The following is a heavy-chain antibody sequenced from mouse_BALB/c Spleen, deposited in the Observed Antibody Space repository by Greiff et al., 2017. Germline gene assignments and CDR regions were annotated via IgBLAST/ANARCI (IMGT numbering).Heavy chain of an antibody. Sequence: QVQLKQSGAELVRPGVSVKISCKGSGYTFTDYAMHWVKQSHAKSLEWIGVISTYYGDASYNQKFKGKATMTVDKSSSTAYMELARLTSEDSAIYYCARDSSTMITAAWFAYWGQGTLVTVSA. V-gene: IGHV1S137*01. CDR3: ARDSSTMITAAWFAY. CDR1: GYTFTDYA. CDR2: ISTYYGDA. J-gene: IGHJ3*01. D-gene: IGHD2-4*01.